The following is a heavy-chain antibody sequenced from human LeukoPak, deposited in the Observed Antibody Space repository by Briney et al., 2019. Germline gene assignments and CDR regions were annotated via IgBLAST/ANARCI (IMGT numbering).Heavy chain of an antibody. Sequence: LRLSCAASGFTFDDYAMHWVRQAPGKGLEWVSGISWNSGSIGYAGSVKGRFTISRDNAKNPLYLQMNSLRAEDMALYYCAKDIGYCTNGVCLGFDYWGQGTLVTVSS. J-gene: IGHJ4*02. CDR1: GFTFDDYA. CDR3: AKDIGYCTNGVCLGFDY. CDR2: ISWNSGSI. D-gene: IGHD2-8*01. V-gene: IGHV3-9*03.